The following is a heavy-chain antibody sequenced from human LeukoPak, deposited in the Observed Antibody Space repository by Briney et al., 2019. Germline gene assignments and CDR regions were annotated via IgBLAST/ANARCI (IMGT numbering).Heavy chain of an antibody. V-gene: IGHV4-39*07. D-gene: IGHD3-22*01. CDR3: ARASYYYDSSGYYWFDP. Sequence: SETLSLTCTVSGGSISSSSYFWGWIRQPPGKGLEWIGSIYYSGSTYYNPSLKSRVTISVDTSKNQFSLKLSSVTAADTAVYYCARASYYYDSSGYYWFDPWGQGTLVTVSS. CDR1: GGSISSSSYF. J-gene: IGHJ5*02. CDR2: IYYSGST.